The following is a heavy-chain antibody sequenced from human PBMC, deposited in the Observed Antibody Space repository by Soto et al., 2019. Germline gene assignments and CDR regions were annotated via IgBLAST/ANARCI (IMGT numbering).Heavy chain of an antibody. CDR1: GYTFTSYG. CDR3: ARDVREVVVVITTDYYYYGMDV. J-gene: IGHJ6*02. CDR2: ISAYNGNT. Sequence: ASVKVSCKASGYTFTSYGISWVRQAPGQGLEWMGWISAYNGNTNYAQKLQGRVTMTTDTSTSTAYMELRSLRSDDTAVYYCARDVREVVVVITTDYYYYGMDVWGQGTTVTVSS. V-gene: IGHV1-18*04. D-gene: IGHD3-22*01.